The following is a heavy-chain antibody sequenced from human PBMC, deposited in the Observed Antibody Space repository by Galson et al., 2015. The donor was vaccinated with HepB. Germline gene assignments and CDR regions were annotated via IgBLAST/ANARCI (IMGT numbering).Heavy chain of an antibody. CDR1: GGTFSSYT. V-gene: IGHV1-69*02. J-gene: IGHJ4*02. CDR2: IIPILGIA. CDR3: ASGPIVGAPPPGY. D-gene: IGHD1-26*01. Sequence: SVKVSCKASGGTFSSYTISWVRQAPGQGLEWMGRIIPILGIANYAQKFQGRVTNTADKSTSTAYMELSSLKSEDTAVYYCASGPIVGAPPPGYWGQGALVTVSS.